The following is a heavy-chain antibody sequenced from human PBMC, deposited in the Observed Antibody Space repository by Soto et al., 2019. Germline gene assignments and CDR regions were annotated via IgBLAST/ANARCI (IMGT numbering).Heavy chain of an antibody. Sequence: GGSLRLSCAASGFTFSSYAMSWVRQAPGKGLEWVSAISGSGGSTYYADSVKGRFTISRDNSKNTLYLQMNSLRAEDTAVYYCAKVLVQDYYYYYMDVWGKGTTVTVSS. CDR2: ISGSGGST. V-gene: IGHV3-23*01. CDR3: AKVLVQDYYYYYMDV. J-gene: IGHJ6*03. CDR1: GFTFSSYA.